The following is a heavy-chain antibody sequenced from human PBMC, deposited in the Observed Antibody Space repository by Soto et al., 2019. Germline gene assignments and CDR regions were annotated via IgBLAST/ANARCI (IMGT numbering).Heavy chain of an antibody. V-gene: IGHV3-30*18. CDR1: GITFISYA. Sequence: QPGGSLRLSCAASGITFISYAMHWVRQAPGKGLEWVAVISYDGSNKYYADSVKGRFTISRDNSKNTLYLQMNSLRAEDTAVYYCAKDSVPRAGFYGMDVWGQGTTVTVSS. J-gene: IGHJ6*02. CDR2: ISYDGSNK. CDR3: AKDSVPRAGFYGMDV.